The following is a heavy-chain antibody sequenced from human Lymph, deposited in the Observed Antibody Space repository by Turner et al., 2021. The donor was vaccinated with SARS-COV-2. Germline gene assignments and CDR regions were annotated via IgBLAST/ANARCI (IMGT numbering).Heavy chain of an antibody. CDR3: ARGLGSSWYSGGFDY. CDR1: GFTFSSYV. Sequence: QVQLVESGGGVVQPGRSLRLSCAASGFTFSSYVMHWVRQAPGKGLEWVAVIWYDGSNKYYADSVKGRFTISRDNSKNTLYLQMNSLRAEDTAVYYWARGLGSSWYSGGFDYWGQGTLVTVSS. V-gene: IGHV3-33*01. J-gene: IGHJ4*02. CDR2: IWYDGSNK. D-gene: IGHD6-13*01.